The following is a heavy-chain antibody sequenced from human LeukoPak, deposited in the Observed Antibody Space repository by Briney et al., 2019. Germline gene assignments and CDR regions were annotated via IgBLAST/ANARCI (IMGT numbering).Heavy chain of an antibody. V-gene: IGHV1-18*01. CDR3: ARDRIVVVAAPLDY. CDR1: GYTFTSYG. CDR2: ISAYNGNT. D-gene: IGHD2-15*01. J-gene: IGHJ4*02. Sequence: GASVKVSCKASGYTFTSYGISWVRQAPGQGLEWMGWISAYNGNTNYAQKLQGSVTMTTDTSTSTAYMELRSLRSDDTAVYYCARDRIVVVAAPLDYWGQGTLVTVSS.